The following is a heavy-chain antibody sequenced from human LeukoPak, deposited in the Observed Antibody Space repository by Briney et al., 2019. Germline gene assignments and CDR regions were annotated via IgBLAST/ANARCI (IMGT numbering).Heavy chain of an antibody. V-gene: IGHV3-30*03. Sequence: GGSLRLSCAASGFTFSSYGMHWVRQAPGKGLEWVAVISYDGSNKYYADSVKGRFTISRDNSKNTLYLQMNSLRAEDTAVYYCARVSQRVRGVIITPYGMDVWGQGTTVTVSS. J-gene: IGHJ6*02. CDR3: ARVSQRVRGVIITPYGMDV. D-gene: IGHD3-10*01. CDR2: ISYDGSNK. CDR1: GFTFSSYG.